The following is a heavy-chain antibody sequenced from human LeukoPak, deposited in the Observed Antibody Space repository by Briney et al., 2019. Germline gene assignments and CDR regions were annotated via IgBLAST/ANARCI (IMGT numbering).Heavy chain of an antibody. D-gene: IGHD3-22*01. V-gene: IGHV4-39*07. Sequence: PSETLSLTCTVSGGSISSSSYYWGWIRQPPGKGLEWIGSIYYSGSTYYNPSLKSRVTISVDTSKNQFSLKLSSVTAADTAVYYCARDSSGAHGYWGQGTLVTVSS. CDR2: IYYSGST. CDR3: ARDSSGAHGY. J-gene: IGHJ4*02. CDR1: GGSISSSSYY.